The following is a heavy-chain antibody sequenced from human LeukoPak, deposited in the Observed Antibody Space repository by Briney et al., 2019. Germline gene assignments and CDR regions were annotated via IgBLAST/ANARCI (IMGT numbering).Heavy chain of an antibody. CDR2: IIPIFGTA. D-gene: IGHD4-23*01. Sequence: GASVKVSCKASGGTFSSYAISWVRQAPGQGLEWMGGIIPIFGTANYAQKFQGRVTITTDESTSTAYMELSSLRSEDTAVYYCARAGRDYGGNSYFDYWGQGTLVTVSS. CDR3: ARAGRDYGGNSYFDY. CDR1: GGTFSSYA. V-gene: IGHV1-69*05. J-gene: IGHJ4*02.